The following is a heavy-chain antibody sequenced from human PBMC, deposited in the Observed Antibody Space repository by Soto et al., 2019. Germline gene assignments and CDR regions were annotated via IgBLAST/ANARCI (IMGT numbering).Heavy chain of an antibody. J-gene: IGHJ4*02. CDR1: GFTFRSPA. Sequence: GGSLRLSCAASGFTFRSPAMGWVRQAPGKGLEWVSLITAGGDSTYYADSVKGRFTISRDNSKNTLTLQMFSLRAEDTAIYYCSKAPCNGYGCDYFDHWGQGTLVTVSS. V-gene: IGHV3-23*01. D-gene: IGHD5-18*01. CDR3: SKAPCNGYGCDYFDH. CDR2: ITAGGDST.